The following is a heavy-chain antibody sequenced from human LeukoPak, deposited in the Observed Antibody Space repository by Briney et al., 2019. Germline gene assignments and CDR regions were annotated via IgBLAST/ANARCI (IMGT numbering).Heavy chain of an antibody. V-gene: IGHV5-51*01. D-gene: IGHD3-10*01. CDR2: IYPGDSDT. J-gene: IGHJ4*02. CDR3: ARLRYGSGSYYNDAFDY. Sequence: GESLKISCKGSGYSFTSYWIGWVRQMPGKGLEWMGIIYPGDSDTRYSPSFQGQVTISADKSISTAYLQWSSLKASDTAMYYCARLRYGSGSYYNDAFDYWGQGTLVTVSS. CDR1: GYSFTSYW.